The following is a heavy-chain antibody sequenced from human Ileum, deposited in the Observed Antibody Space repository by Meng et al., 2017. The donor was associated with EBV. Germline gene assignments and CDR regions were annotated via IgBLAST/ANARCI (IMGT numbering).Heavy chain of an antibody. CDR1: GYPISSTNW. CDR3: ARNVPGTSAYYD. D-gene: IGHD3-22*01. CDR2: IYYSGST. Sequence: LRESGPGMVNPSDTLSLTCAVSGYPISSTNWWGWIRQPPGKGLEWIGYIYYSGSTSYNPSLKSRVTMSVDTSKNQFSLNLNSVTAVDTAVYYCARNVPGTSAYYDWGQGTLVTVSS. J-gene: IGHJ4*02. V-gene: IGHV4-28*01.